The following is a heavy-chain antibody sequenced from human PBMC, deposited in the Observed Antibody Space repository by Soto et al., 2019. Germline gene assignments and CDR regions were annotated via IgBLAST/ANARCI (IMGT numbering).Heavy chain of an antibody. CDR3: AGEGPPSLN. CDR1: GYTFTSYY. V-gene: IGHV1-18*01. J-gene: IGHJ4*02. CDR2: ISGYNGNT. D-gene: IGHD2-2*01. Sequence: QVQLVQSGAEVKKPGASVKVSCKASGYTFTSYYISWVRQAPGQGLEWMGWISGYNGNTNYAQKLQGRVTMTTDTSTRTAYMELRSLRSDVTTVYYCAGEGPPSLNWGQGNLVTVSS.